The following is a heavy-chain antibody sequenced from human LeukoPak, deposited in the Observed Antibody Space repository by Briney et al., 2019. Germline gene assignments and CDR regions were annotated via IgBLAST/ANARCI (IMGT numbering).Heavy chain of an antibody. CDR3: ATQDNWNEMGVSSYYYMDV. J-gene: IGHJ6*03. D-gene: IGHD1-20*01. CDR1: GYSFTSHW. Sequence: HGESLKISCKGSGYSFTSHWITWVRQTPGKGLELMGTIYPGDSDTRYSPSFQGQVTLSADQSMKTVYLQWSSLKASDTAMYYCATQDNWNEMGVSSYYYMDVWGQGTTVTVSS. V-gene: IGHV5-51*01. CDR2: IYPGDSDT.